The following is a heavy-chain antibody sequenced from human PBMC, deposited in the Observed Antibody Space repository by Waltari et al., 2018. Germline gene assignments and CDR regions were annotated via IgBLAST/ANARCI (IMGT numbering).Heavy chain of an antibody. CDR1: GYSISSGYY. Sequence: QVQLQESGPGLVKPSETLSLTCAVSGYSISSGYYCGWIRQPPGKGLEWIGSIYHSGSTYYNPSLKSRVTISVDTSKNQFSLKLSSVTAADTAVYYCARHVSSSWSPWGQGTLVTVSS. J-gene: IGHJ5*02. D-gene: IGHD6-13*01. V-gene: IGHV4-38-2*01. CDR3: ARHVSSSWSP. CDR2: IYHSGST.